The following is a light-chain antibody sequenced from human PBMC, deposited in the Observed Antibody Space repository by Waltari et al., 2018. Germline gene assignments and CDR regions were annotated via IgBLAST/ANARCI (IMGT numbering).Light chain of an antibody. CDR3: HSRDASGVAGS. J-gene: IGLJ2*01. V-gene: IGLV3-19*01. CDR2: DKN. Sequence: SSELTQDPAVSVAMGQTVRITCQGDSLRSYYASWYQQRPGQAPILVIYDKNNRPSGVPDRVSGSSSHNTCSLTITGAQAEDESSYYCHSRDASGVAGSFGGGTKLTVL. CDR1: SLRSYY.